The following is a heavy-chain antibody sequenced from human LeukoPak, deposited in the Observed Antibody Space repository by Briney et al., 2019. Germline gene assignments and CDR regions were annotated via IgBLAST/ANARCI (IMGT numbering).Heavy chain of an antibody. CDR2: INPNSGGT. CDR3: ARDYDFWSGYYTY. V-gene: IGHV1-2*02. D-gene: IGHD3-3*01. J-gene: IGHJ4*02. Sequence: ASVKVSCKASGYTFTGYYMHWVRQAPGQGLEWMGWINPNSGGTNYAQKFQGRVTMTRDTSISTAYMELSRLRSDDTAVYYCARDYDFWSGYYTYWGQGTLVTVSS. CDR1: GYTFTGYY.